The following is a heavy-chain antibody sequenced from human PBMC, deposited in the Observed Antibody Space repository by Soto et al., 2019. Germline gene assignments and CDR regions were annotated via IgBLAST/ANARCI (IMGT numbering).Heavy chain of an antibody. Sequence: PGGSLRLSCAASGFTVSSNYMSWVRQAPGKGLEWVSVIYSGGSTYYADSVKGRFTISRDNSKNTLYLQMNSLRAEDTAVYYCGRAEGGYDILTGYYFSAFDIWGQGTMVTVSS. CDR2: IYSGGST. D-gene: IGHD3-9*01. J-gene: IGHJ3*02. V-gene: IGHV3-53*01. CDR1: GFTVSSNY. CDR3: GRAEGGYDILTGYYFSAFDI.